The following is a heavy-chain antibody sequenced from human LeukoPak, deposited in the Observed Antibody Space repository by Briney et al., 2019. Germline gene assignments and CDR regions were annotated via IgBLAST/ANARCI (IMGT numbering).Heavy chain of an antibody. Sequence: ASVKVSCKASGYTFTNYDFNWMRQATGQGLEWMGWMNPNSGSTGYAQKFQGRVTMTRNTSITTAYMELSSLRSEDTAVYYCAKRGSNYGDFDSWGQGTLVTVSS. D-gene: IGHD5-18*01. CDR3: AKRGSNYGDFDS. CDR1: GYTFTNYD. CDR2: MNPNSGST. V-gene: IGHV1-8*01. J-gene: IGHJ4*02.